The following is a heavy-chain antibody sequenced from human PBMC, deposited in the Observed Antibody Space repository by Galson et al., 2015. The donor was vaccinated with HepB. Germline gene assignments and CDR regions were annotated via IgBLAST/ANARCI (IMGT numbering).Heavy chain of an antibody. Sequence: SLRLSCAASGFSFSGSVMSWVRQAPGKGLEWVSSISRSGDRTYYADSVKGRFTISRDNVENTLFLQMNSLRAEDTAVYYCANVSLTPREVVVTGVRGFFRHWGQGTLVTVSS. J-gene: IGHJ1*01. CDR1: GFSFSGSV. CDR2: ISRSGDRT. V-gene: IGHV3-23*01. D-gene: IGHD3-22*01. CDR3: ANVSLTPREVVVTGVRGFFRH.